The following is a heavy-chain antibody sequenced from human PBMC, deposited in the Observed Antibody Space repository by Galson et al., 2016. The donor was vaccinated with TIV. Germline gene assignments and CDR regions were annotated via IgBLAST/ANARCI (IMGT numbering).Heavy chain of an antibody. CDR3: ARGGHYALDV. Sequence: SVKVSCKASGGVFDNWAIVWVRQAPGRGLEWMGGIIPLSGATYTEKYQGRLTVTATYMELSSLRLDDTAVYYCARGGHYALDVWGQGTSVVVSS. V-gene: IGHV1-69*13. CDR1: GGVFDNWA. J-gene: IGHJ6*02. CDR2: IIPLSGA. D-gene: IGHD3-16*01.